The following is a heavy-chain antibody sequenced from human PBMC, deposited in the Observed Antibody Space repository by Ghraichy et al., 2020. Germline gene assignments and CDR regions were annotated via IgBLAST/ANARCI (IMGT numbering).Heavy chain of an antibody. CDR3: ARAGIGGYSSPYYFDY. Sequence: GGSLRLSCAASGFTFSIYAMHWVRQAPGKGLEWVAVISYDGSNKYYADSVKGRFTISRDNSKNTLYLQMNSLRAEDTAVYYCARAGIGGYSSPYYFDYWGQGTLVTVSS. CDR1: GFTFSIYA. J-gene: IGHJ4*02. CDR2: ISYDGSNK. D-gene: IGHD6-13*01. V-gene: IGHV3-30*04.